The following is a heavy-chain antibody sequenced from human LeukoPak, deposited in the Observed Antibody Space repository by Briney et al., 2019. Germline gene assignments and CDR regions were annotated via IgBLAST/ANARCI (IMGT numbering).Heavy chain of an antibody. Sequence: PGGTLRLSCAASGFAFNTYAMHWVRQAPGQGLEWVALIRHDGSHKFYSNSVRGQFTISRDNSKNTVSLQMNNLRPDDTAVYYCARDFREYSSGWYEYYFDYWGQGTLVTVSS. CDR1: GFAFNTYA. J-gene: IGHJ4*02. V-gene: IGHV3-33*01. CDR2: IRHDGSHK. CDR3: ARDFREYSSGWYEYYFDY. D-gene: IGHD6-19*01.